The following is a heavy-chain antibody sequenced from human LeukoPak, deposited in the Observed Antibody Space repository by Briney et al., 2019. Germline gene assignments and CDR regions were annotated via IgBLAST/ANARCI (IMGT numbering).Heavy chain of an antibody. CDR2: MNPNSGNT. CDR3: ARGAYDFWSGYYKAYYYYGMDV. J-gene: IGHJ6*02. Sequence: ASVKVSCTASGYTFTSYDINWVRQATGQGLEWMGWMNPNSGNTGYAQKFQGRVTMTRNTSISTAFMELSSLRSEDTAVYYCARGAYDFWSGYYKAYYYYGMDVWGQGTTVTVSS. CDR1: GYTFTSYD. V-gene: IGHV1-8*01. D-gene: IGHD3-3*01.